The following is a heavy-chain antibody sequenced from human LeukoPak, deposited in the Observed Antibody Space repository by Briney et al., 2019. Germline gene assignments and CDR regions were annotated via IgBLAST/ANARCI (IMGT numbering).Heavy chain of an antibody. Sequence: PGGSLRLSCAASGFTFSSYGMHWVRQAPGKGLEWVAVISYDGSNKYYADSVKGRFTISRDNSKNTLYLQMNSLRAEDTAVYYCAKVSRPGQAVAGYNWFDPWGQGTLVTVSS. CDR1: GFTFSSYG. D-gene: IGHD6-19*01. CDR2: ISYDGSNK. J-gene: IGHJ5*02. CDR3: AKVSRPGQAVAGYNWFDP. V-gene: IGHV3-30*18.